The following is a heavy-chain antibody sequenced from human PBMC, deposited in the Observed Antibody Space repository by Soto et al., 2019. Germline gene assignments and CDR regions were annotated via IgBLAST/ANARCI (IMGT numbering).Heavy chain of an antibody. CDR1: GGSISSGGYY. V-gene: IGHV4-31*03. D-gene: IGHD6-13*01. J-gene: IGHJ1*01. CDR3: ARSFSSSWPPEYFQH. Sequence: QVQLQESGPGLVKPSQTLSLTCTVSGGSISSGGYYWSWIRQHPGKGLEWIGYIYYSGSTYYNPSLKSRVTISVDTSKNQFSLKLSSVTAADTAVYYCARSFSSSWPPEYFQHWGQGTLVTVSS. CDR2: IYYSGST.